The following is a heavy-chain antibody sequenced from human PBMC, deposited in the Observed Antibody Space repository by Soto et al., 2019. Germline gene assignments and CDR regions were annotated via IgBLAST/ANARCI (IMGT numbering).Heavy chain of an antibody. J-gene: IGHJ4*02. CDR3: ARDGAWAFDY. CDR1: GFTFSSYS. D-gene: IGHD1-26*01. Sequence: GGSLRLSCAASGFTFSSYSMNWVRQAPGQGLEWVSYISGSGAGTYYADSVKGRFTISRDNAKNSLYLQMNSLRDDATAVYYCARDGAWAFDYWGKGVLVTVPS. V-gene: IGHV3-48*02. CDR2: ISGSGAGT.